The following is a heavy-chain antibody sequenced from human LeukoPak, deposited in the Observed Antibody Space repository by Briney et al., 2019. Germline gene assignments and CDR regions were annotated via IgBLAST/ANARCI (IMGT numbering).Heavy chain of an antibody. CDR1: GFTFSSYG. V-gene: IGHV3-30*02. D-gene: IGHD4-17*01. CDR2: IHHDGSNK. Sequence: GGSLRLYCAASGFTFSSYGMHWVRQAPGKGLEWVAFIHHDGSNKYYADSVRGRFTISRDNSKNTVYLQMNSLRAEDTAVYYCAKDMDHDYDDYGFDYWGQGTPVTVSS. CDR3: AKDMDHDYDDYGFDY. J-gene: IGHJ4*02.